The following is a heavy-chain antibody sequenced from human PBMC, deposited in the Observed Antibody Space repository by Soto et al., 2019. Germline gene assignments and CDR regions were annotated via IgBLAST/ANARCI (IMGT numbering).Heavy chain of an antibody. CDR2: ISYDGSNK. J-gene: IGHJ4*02. V-gene: IGHV3-30*18. D-gene: IGHD3-22*01. Sequence: QVQLVESGGGVVQPGRSLRLSCAASGFTFSSYGMQWVRQAPGKGLEWVAVISYDGSNKYYADSVKGRFTISRDNSKNTLYLQMNSLRAEDTAVYYCAKAPSRITMIVVVTLPDYWGQGTLVTVSS. CDR3: AKAPSRITMIVVVTLPDY. CDR1: GFTFSSYG.